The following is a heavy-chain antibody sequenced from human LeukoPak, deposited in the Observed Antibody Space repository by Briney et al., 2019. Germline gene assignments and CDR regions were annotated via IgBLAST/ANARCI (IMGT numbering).Heavy chain of an antibody. V-gene: IGHV3-66*01. D-gene: IGHD6-13*01. Sequence: GGSLRPSCAASGFTVSSNYMSWVRQAPGKGLEWVSVIYSGGSTYYADSVKGRFTISRDNSKNTLYLQMNSLRAEDTAVYYCARVRGSSWYKYYYYYYMDVWGKGTTVTISS. CDR3: ARVRGSSWYKYYYYYYMDV. CDR1: GFTVSSNY. CDR2: IYSGGST. J-gene: IGHJ6*03.